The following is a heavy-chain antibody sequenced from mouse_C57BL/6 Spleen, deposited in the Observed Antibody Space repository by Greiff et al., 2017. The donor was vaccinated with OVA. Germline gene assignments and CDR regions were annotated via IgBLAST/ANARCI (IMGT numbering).Heavy chain of an antibody. D-gene: IGHD3-3*01. CDR2: IDPSDSYT. CDR1: GYTFTSYW. CDR3: ARLGQHLDY. Sequence: QVQLQQPGAELVMPGASVKLSCKASGYTFTSYWMHWVKQRPGQGLEWIGEIDPSDSYTNYNQKFKGKSTLTVDKSSSTAYMQLSSLTSEDSAVYYCARLGQHLDYWGQGTTLTVSS. V-gene: IGHV1-69*01. J-gene: IGHJ2*01.